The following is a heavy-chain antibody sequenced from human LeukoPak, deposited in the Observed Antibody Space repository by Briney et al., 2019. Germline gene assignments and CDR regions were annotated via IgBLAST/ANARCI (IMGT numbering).Heavy chain of an antibody. V-gene: IGHV1-18*01. CDR2: ISAYNGNI. CDR1: GYTFTSYG. CDR3: ARVPGFRTDAFDI. Sequence: GASVKVSCMASGYTFTSYGISWVRRAPGQGLEWMGWISAYNGNINYAQKIQGRVTMTTDTSTSTAYMELRSLRSDDTAVYYCARVPGFRTDAFDIWGQGTMVTVSS. J-gene: IGHJ3*02. D-gene: IGHD3-10*01.